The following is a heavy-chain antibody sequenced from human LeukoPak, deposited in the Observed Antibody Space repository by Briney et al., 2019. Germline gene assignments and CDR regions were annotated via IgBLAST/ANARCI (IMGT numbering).Heavy chain of an antibody. D-gene: IGHD6-13*01. CDR2: ISGSGGST. J-gene: IGHJ4*02. CDR1: GFTFSSYA. Sequence: GGSLRLSCAASGFTFSSYAMSWVRQAPGKGLEWVSAISGSGGSTYYADSVKGRFTISRDNSKNTLYLQMNSLRAEDTAVYYCAKSLDGSSSSPLDYWGQGTLVTVSS. CDR3: AKSLDGSSSSPLDY. V-gene: IGHV3-23*01.